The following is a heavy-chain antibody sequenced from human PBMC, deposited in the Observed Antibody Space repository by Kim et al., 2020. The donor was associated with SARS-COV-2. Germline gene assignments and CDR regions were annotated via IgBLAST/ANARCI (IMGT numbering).Heavy chain of an antibody. CDR2: IYHSGST. CDR1: GGSISSGGYS. J-gene: IGHJ3*02. V-gene: IGHV4-30-2*01. CDR3: ARVVVPAAIPDAFDI. Sequence: SETLSLTCAVSGGSISSGGYSWSWIRQPPGKGLEWIGYIYHSGSTYYNPSLKSRVTISVDRSKNQFSLKLSSVTAADTAVYYCARVVVPAAIPDAFDIWGQGTMVTVSS. D-gene: IGHD2-2*01.